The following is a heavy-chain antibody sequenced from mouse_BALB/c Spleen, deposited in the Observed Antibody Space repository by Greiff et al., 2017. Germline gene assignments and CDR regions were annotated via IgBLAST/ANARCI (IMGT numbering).Heavy chain of an antibody. CDR2: ISSGGST. CDR1: GFTFSSYA. Sequence: EVQGVESGGGLVKPGGSLKLSCAASGFTFSSYAMSWVRQTPEKRLEWVASISSGGSTYYPDSVKGRFTISRDNARNILYLQMSSLRSEDTAMYYCARGGDNYDDYWGQGTTLTVSS. J-gene: IGHJ2*01. V-gene: IGHV5-6-5*01. CDR3: ARGGDNYDDY.